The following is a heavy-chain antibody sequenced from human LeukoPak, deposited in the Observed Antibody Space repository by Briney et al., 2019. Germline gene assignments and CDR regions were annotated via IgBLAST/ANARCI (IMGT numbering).Heavy chain of an antibody. J-gene: IGHJ4*02. CDR2: ISAYNGNT. D-gene: IGHD3-3*01. Sequence: ASVKASCKASGYTFTSYGISGVRQAAGQGLEGMGWISAYNGNTNYVQKLQGRVTMTTDTSTSTAYMELRSLRSDDTAVYYCARARAVFGVVIMQLNDYWGQGTLVTVSS. CDR1: GYTFTSYG. CDR3: ARARAVFGVVIMQLNDY. V-gene: IGHV1-18*01.